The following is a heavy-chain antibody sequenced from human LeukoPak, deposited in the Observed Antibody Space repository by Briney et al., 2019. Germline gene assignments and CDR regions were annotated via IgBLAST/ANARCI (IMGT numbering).Heavy chain of an antibody. CDR3: AKADYGDYRFWYFDL. V-gene: IGHV3-30*02. Sequence: GGSLRLSCAASGFTFSSYGMHWVRQAPGKGPEGVAFIRYDGSNKYYADSVKGRLTISRDNSKNTLYLQMNSLRAEDTAVYYCAKADYGDYRFWYFDLWGRGTLVTVSS. CDR1: GFTFSSYG. J-gene: IGHJ2*01. D-gene: IGHD4-17*01. CDR2: IRYDGSNK.